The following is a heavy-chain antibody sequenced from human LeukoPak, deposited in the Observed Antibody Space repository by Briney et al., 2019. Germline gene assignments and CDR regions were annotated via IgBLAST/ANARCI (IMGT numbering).Heavy chain of an antibody. CDR1: EDSVSSNTAA. D-gene: IGHD2-15*01. J-gene: IGHJ4*02. Sequence: SQTLSLTFAISEDSVSSNTAAWNWIRQSPSRGLEWLGRTFYRSKWYNDYAVSVKSRITINPDTSKNQFSLQLNSVTPEDTAVYYCARDGWPAFDFWGQGTLVTVSS. CDR3: ARDGWPAFDF. CDR2: TFYRSKWYN. V-gene: IGHV6-1*01.